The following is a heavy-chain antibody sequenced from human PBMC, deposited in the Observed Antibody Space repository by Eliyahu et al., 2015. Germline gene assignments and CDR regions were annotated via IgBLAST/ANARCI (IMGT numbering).Heavy chain of an antibody. J-gene: IGHJ4*02. CDR1: EAKFNDYT. Sequence: VQLVESGGGLVQPGGSLXLSCXGSEAKFNDYTVTXVRQAPPKGLEWLAYIFHTPGSIKYADSVEGRFTISRDRARRSVFLQMNSLRAEDTAIYYCATHCGGNCAFDFWGQGAQVTVSS. CDR3: ATHCGGNCAFDF. V-gene: IGHV3-11*01. D-gene: IGHD2-21*02. CDR2: IFHTPGSI.